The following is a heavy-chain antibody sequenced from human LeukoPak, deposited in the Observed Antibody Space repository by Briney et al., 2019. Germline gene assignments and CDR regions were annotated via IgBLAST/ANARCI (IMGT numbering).Heavy chain of an antibody. J-gene: IGHJ5*01. D-gene: IGHD3-10*01. CDR2: IWYDGSYE. CDR3: ARDGSGLAVRGWFDF. V-gene: IGHV3-33*01. Sequence: GGSLRLSCVASVFTFNKYCVHCVRQAPGKGLEWVAVIWYDGSYEYYADSVKGRLAISRDNDKTTVNLQVNSLRVEDSAVYYCARDGSGLAVRGWFDFWGQGTLVNVSS. CDR1: VFTFNKYC.